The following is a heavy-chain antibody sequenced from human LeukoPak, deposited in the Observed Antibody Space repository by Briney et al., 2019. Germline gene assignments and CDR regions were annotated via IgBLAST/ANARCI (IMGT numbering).Heavy chain of an antibody. CDR3: ARLAPYNSGGSD. Sequence: PGGSLRLSCAASGXTFSSYSMNWVRQAPGKGREWVSSISSSSSYIYCADSVKGRFTISRDNAKNSLYLQMNSLRAEDTAVYYCARLAPYNSGGSDWGQGTLVTVSS. CDR2: ISSSSSYI. J-gene: IGHJ4*02. CDR1: GXTFSSYS. V-gene: IGHV3-21*01. D-gene: IGHD1-1*01.